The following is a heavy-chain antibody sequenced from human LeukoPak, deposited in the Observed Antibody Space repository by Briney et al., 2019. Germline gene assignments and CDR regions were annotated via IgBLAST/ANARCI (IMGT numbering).Heavy chain of an antibody. Sequence: PGGSLRLSCAASGFKFANAWMTWVRQAPGKGLEWVGRIKSKTDGGTTDYAAPVKGRFIISRDDSEYTVDLQMNSLKTGDTAVYYCTTGTLTYSDLFSGEIGVNYWGQRTLVIVSS. V-gene: IGHV3-15*01. D-gene: IGHD5-12*01. CDR3: TTGTLTYSDLFSGEIGVNY. J-gene: IGHJ4*02. CDR1: GFKFANAW. CDR2: IKSKTDGGTT.